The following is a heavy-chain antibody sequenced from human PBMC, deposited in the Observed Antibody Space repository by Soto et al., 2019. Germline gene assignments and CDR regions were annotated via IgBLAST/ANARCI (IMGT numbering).Heavy chain of an antibody. V-gene: IGHV1-18*01. CDR2: ISAYNGNT. J-gene: IGHJ5*02. CDR1: GYTFISYG. CDR3: GRAVGYSSGSRGLLDP. Sequence: SVKVSCKGSGYTFISYGITWVRQAPRQGLEWMGWISAYNGNTNYAQNLQGRVTMTTDTSTSTAYMELGSLRSDDTAVYYCGRAVGYSSGSRGLLDPWGQGTLVTV. D-gene: IGHD6-19*01.